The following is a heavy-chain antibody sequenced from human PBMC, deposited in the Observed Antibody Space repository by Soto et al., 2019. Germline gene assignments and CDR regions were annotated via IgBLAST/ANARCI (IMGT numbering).Heavy chain of an antibody. CDR3: AREMQWLGNGMDV. CDR2: INHSGST. CDR1: GGSFSGYY. Sequence: SETLSLTCAVYGGSFSGYYWSWIRQPPGKGLEWIGEINHSGSTNYNPSLKSRVTISVDTSKNQFSLKLSSVTAADTAVYYCAREMQWLGNGMDVWGQGTTVTVSS. J-gene: IGHJ6*02. V-gene: IGHV4-34*01. D-gene: IGHD6-19*01.